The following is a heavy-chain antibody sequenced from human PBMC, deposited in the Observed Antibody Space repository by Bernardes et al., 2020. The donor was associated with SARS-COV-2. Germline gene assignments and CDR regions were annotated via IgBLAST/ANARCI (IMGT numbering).Heavy chain of an antibody. D-gene: IGHD3-22*01. Sequence: SETLSLTCTVSGGSVSSYYWSWIRQPPGKGLEWLGYIYYSGSTNYNPSLKSRVTISVDTSKNQFSLKLSSVTAADTAVYYCAREGYYDSSGYYHHDAFDIWGQGTMVTVSS. CDR1: GGSVSSYY. CDR2: IYYSGST. J-gene: IGHJ3*02. V-gene: IGHV4-59*02. CDR3: AREGYYDSSGYYHHDAFDI.